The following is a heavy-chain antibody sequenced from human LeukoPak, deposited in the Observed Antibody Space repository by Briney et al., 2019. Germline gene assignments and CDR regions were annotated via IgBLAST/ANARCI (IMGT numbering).Heavy chain of an antibody. CDR2: INPNSGGT. V-gene: IGHV1-2*02. CDR3: ARAFPAAKAGGKPRFDP. J-gene: IGHJ5*02. Sequence: GASVKVSCKASGYTFTGYYMHWVRQAPGQGLEWMGWINPNSGGTNYAQKFQGRVTMTRDTSISTAYMELSRLRSDDTAVYYCARAFPAAKAGGKPRFDPWGQGTLVTVSS. CDR1: GYTFTGYY. D-gene: IGHD2-2*01.